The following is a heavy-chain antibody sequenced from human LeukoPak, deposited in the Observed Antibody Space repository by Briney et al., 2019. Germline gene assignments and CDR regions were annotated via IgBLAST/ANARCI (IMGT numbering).Heavy chain of an antibody. CDR1: GFTVSSNY. CDR2: IKSKIDSETT. V-gene: IGHV3-15*01. D-gene: IGHD3-10*01. Sequence: GGSLRLSCAASGFTVSSNYMSWVRQAPGKGLEWVGRIKSKIDSETTDYAAPVKGRFTISRDDSKKTLYLQMNSLKTDGTAVYYCTTDLPYYYGSGSYVTWGQGTLVTVSS. CDR3: TTDLPYYYGSGSYVT. J-gene: IGHJ4*02.